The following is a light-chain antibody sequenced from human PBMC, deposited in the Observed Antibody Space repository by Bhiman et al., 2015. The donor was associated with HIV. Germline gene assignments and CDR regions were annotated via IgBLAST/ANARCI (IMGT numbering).Light chain of an antibody. CDR1: GSDVGVYNL. J-gene: IGLJ2*01. CDR3: SSYGGTTNWGA. V-gene: IGLV2-8*01. CDR2: EVN. Sequence: QSALTQPASVSGSPGQSITISCTGSGSDVGVYNLVSWYQHHPGKAPKLIIYEVNKRPSGVPARFSGSKSGNTASLTVSGLQDEDEADYYCSSYGGTTNWGAFGGGTKLTVL.